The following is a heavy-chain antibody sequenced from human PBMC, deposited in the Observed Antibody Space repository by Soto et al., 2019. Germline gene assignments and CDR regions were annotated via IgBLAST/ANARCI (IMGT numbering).Heavy chain of an antibody. D-gene: IGHD3-3*01. CDR1: GSTFSSYG. CDR2: ISYDGSNK. J-gene: IGHJ4*02. V-gene: IGHV3-30*18. CDR3: AKSGDPYDFWSGPYDY. Sequence: AGGSLRLSCAASGSTFSSYGMHWVRQAPGKGLEWVAVISYDGSNKYYADSVKGRFTISRDNSKNTLYLQMNSLRAEDTAVYYCAKSGDPYDFWSGPYDYWGQGTLVTVSS.